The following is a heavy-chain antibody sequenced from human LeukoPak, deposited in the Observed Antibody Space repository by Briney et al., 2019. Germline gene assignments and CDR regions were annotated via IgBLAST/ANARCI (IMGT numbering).Heavy chain of an antibody. D-gene: IGHD3-10*01. V-gene: IGHV3-33*01. CDR1: GFTFSSYG. Sequence: PGRSLRLSCAASGFTFSSYGMHWVRQAPGKGLEWVAVIWYDGSNKYYADFVKGRFTISRDNSKNTLYLQMNSLRAEDTAVYYCARDLERYYGSGSYLDYWGQGTLVTVSS. J-gene: IGHJ4*02. CDR2: IWYDGSNK. CDR3: ARDLERYYGSGSYLDY.